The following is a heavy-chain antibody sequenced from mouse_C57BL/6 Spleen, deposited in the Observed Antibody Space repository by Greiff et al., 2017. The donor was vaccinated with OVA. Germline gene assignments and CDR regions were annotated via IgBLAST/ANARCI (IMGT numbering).Heavy chain of an antibody. J-gene: IGHJ4*01. CDR3: ARYEDGSSLDAMDY. V-gene: IGHV1-64*01. D-gene: IGHD1-1*01. CDR2: IHPNSGST. Sequence: QVQLQQPGAELVKPGASVKLSCKASGYTFTSYWMHWVKQRPGQGLEWIGMIHPNSGSTNYNEKFKSKATLTVDKSSSTAYMQLSSLTSEDSAVYYCARYEDGSSLDAMDYWGQGTSVTVSS. CDR1: GYTFTSYW.